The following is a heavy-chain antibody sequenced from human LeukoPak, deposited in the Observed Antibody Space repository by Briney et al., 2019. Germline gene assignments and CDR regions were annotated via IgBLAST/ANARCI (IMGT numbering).Heavy chain of an antibody. D-gene: IGHD1-26*01. CDR1: GFTFSIAW. CDR3: TTETYSGSRQSWFDP. CDR2: IKSKTDGGTT. Sequence: GGSLRLSCAASGFTFSIAWMSWARQAPGKGLEWVGRIKSKTDGGTTDYAAPVKGRFTISRDDSKNTLYLQMNSLETEDTAVYYCTTETYSGSRQSWFDPWGQGTLVTVSS. J-gene: IGHJ5*02. V-gene: IGHV3-15*01.